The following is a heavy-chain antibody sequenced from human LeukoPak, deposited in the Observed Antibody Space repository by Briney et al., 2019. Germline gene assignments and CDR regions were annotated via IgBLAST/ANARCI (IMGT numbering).Heavy chain of an antibody. CDR1: GFTFSSFA. CDR2: ISYDGSNK. V-gene: IGHV3-30*04. J-gene: IGHJ6*02. Sequence: GSLRLSCAASGFTFSSFAMHWVRQAPGKGLEWVAVISYDGSNKYYADSVKGRFTISRDSSKNTLYLQMNSLRAEDTAVYYCARDTERPRYYYYGMDVWGQGTTVTVSS. CDR3: ARDTERPRYYYYGMDV. D-gene: IGHD1-26*01.